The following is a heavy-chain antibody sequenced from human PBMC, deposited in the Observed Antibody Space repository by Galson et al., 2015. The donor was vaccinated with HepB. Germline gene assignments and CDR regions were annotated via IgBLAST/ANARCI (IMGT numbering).Heavy chain of an antibody. V-gene: IGHV1-69*13. Sequence: SVKVSCKASGGTFSSYAISWVRQAPGQGLEWMGGIIPIFGTANYAQKFQGRVTITADESTSTAYMELSSPRSEDTAVYYCARGLTYCGGDCYYNYFDYWGQGTLVTVSS. CDR2: IIPIFGTA. J-gene: IGHJ4*02. CDR3: ARGLTYCGGDCYYNYFDY. CDR1: GGTFSSYA. D-gene: IGHD2-21*01.